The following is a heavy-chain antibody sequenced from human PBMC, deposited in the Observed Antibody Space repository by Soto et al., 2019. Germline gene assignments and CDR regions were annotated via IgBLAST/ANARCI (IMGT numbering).Heavy chain of an antibody. CDR2: LSGSGDNT. J-gene: IGHJ4*02. Sequence: EVRLLESGGGLVQPGESLRLSCTASGFTFSSYSMSWVRQIPGKGLEWVSALSGSGDNTYYADCVKGRFIVSRDNSKKTLFLHMNSLSAEDTAISHCTNRQWELVHWGQGTPVTVSS. D-gene: IGHD1-26*01. CDR3: TNRQWELVH. V-gene: IGHV3-23*01. CDR1: GFTFSSYS.